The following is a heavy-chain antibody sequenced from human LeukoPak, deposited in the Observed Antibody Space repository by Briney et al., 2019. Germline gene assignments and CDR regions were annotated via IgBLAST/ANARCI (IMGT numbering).Heavy chain of an antibody. V-gene: IGHV3-21*01. J-gene: IGHJ3*02. CDR1: GFTFSSYS. CDR3: ARDSQRYSEERDAFDI. Sequence: GGPLRLSCAASGFTFSSYSMNWVRQAPGKGLEWVSSISSSSSYIYYADSVKGRFTISRDNAKNSLYLQMNSLRAEDTAVYYCARDSQRYSEERDAFDIWGQGTMVTVSS. CDR2: ISSSSSYI. D-gene: IGHD2-15*01.